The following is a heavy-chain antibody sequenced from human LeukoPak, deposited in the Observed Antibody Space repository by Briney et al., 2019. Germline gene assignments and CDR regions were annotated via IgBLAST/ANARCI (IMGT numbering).Heavy chain of an antibody. V-gene: IGHV4-39*07. D-gene: IGHD4-23*01. CDR3: ARSVSGGKNGNFDY. CDR2: IYYNGYT. J-gene: IGHJ4*02. CDR1: GGSVSSTSKH. Sequence: PSETLSLTCTVSGGSVSSTSKHWGWIRQPPGKGLEWIATIYYNGYTYYNPSLQSRIAISLDTSKNQVSLRLSSVTAADTAVYYCARSVSGGKNGNFDYWGQGTLVTVSS.